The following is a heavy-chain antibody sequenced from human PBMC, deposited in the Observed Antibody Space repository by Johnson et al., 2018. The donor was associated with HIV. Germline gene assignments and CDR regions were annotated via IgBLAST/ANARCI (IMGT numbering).Heavy chain of an antibody. CDR1: GFTFDDFG. CDR2: INWNGGRT. D-gene: IGHD6-19*01. CDR3: ARAGGAVRVNGFDM. V-gene: IGHV3-20*04. Sequence: VQLVESGGGVVRPGGSLRLSCAASGFTFDDFGMGWVRQAPGTGLEWVSGINWNGGRTGYADSVKGRFTISRDNAKNSLYLQMNSLRGEETALYYCARAGGAVRVNGFDMWGQGTMVTVSS. J-gene: IGHJ3*02.